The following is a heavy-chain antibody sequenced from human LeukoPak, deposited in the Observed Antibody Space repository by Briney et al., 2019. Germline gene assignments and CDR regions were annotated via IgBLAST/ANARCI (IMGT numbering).Heavy chain of an antibody. CDR1: GLTVTNNH. D-gene: IGHD3-3*01. CDR2: IQSGGST. CDR3: ARFESRGEVGLDV. V-gene: IGHV3-66*01. J-gene: IGHJ6*04. Sequence: GGSLRLSCAASGLTVTNNHMTWVRQAPGKGLEWVSVIQSGGSTYYADSVKGRFTISRDNAKNSLYLQMNSLRAEDTAVYYCARFESRGEVGLDVWGKGTTVTVSS.